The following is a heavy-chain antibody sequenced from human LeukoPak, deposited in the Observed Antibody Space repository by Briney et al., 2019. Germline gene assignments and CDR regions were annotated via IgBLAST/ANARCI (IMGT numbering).Heavy chain of an antibody. Sequence: GGSLRLSCAVSGITVSSYYMSWVRQAPGKGLEWVSIIYGGGTTYYTDSVKSRFTISRDSSKNTVYLQMNSLRAEDTDVYFCAKLTDFWGRGTLVTVSS. V-gene: IGHV3-53*01. D-gene: IGHD3-9*01. CDR2: IYGGGTT. CDR3: AKLTDF. J-gene: IGHJ2*01. CDR1: GITVSSYY.